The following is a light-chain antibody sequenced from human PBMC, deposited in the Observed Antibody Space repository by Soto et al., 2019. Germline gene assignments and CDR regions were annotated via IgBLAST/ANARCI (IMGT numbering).Light chain of an antibody. J-gene: IGLJ2*01. CDR2: GVS. Sequence: QSALTQPASVSGSPGQSISISCTGTNSDIGGYDYVSWYQQHPGKAPKLMISGVSNRPSGVSSRFSGSKSGNTASLTISGLQPEAEDYYYCSSYVVTSAKVIFGGGTKLTVL. V-gene: IGLV2-14*03. CDR1: NSDIGGYDY. CDR3: SSYVVTSAKVI.